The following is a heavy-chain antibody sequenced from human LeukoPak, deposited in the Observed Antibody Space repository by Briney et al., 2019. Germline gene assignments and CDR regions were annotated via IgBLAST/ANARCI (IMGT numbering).Heavy chain of an antibody. V-gene: IGHV3-30*18. Sequence: PGGSLRLSCAASGFTFSSYGMHWVRQAPGKGLEWVAVISYDGSNKYYADSVKGRFTISRDNSKNTLYLQMNSLRAEDTAVYYCAKVWSGHDYDDYWGQGTLVTVSS. CDR2: ISYDGSNK. CDR1: GFTFSSYG. CDR3: AKVWSGHDYDDY. D-gene: IGHD5-12*01. J-gene: IGHJ4*02.